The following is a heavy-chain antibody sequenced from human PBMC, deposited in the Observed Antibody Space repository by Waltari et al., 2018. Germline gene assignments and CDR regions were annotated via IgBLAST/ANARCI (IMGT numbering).Heavy chain of an antibody. CDR1: GFTFDDYA. V-gene: IGHV3-9*03. D-gene: IGHD6-6*01. Sequence: EVQLVESGGGLVQPGRSLRLSCAASGFTFDDYAMHWVRQAPGQGLELVSGFSWNGGSIGYADSVKGRFTISRDNAKNSLYLQMNSLRAEDMALYYCAKEGGAAREGVGGFDYWGQGTLVTVSS. CDR3: AKEGGAAREGVGGFDY. CDR2: FSWNGGSI. J-gene: IGHJ4*02.